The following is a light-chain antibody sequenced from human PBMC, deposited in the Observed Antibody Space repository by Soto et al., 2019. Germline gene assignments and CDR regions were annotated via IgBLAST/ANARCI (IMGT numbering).Light chain of an antibody. Sequence: IQMTQSPSTLSASVEDRVTITCRASQNINTWLAWYQQKPGKAPRLLIYRASSLENGVPSRFGGRGSGTQFIFTISSLQPDDSATYYCQQYSSDSTFGQGTKVEIK. CDR1: QNINTW. CDR3: QQYSSDST. J-gene: IGKJ1*01. CDR2: RAS. V-gene: IGKV1-5*03.